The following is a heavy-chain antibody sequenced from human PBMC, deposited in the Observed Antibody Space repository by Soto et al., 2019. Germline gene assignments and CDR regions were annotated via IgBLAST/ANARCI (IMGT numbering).Heavy chain of an antibody. CDR1: GFTFSSYA. Sequence: GGSLRLSCAASGFTFSSYAMSWVRQAPGKGLEWVSAISGSGGSTYYADSVKGRFTISRDNSKNTLYLQLNSLRADDTAVYYCAKGAGSTSAPFDHWGQGTLVTVSS. CDR3: AKGAGSTSAPFDH. J-gene: IGHJ4*02. CDR2: ISGSGGST. V-gene: IGHV3-23*01. D-gene: IGHD6-6*01.